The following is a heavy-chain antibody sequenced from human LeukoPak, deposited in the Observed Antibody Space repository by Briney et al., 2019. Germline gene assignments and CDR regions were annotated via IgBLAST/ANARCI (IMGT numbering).Heavy chain of an antibody. D-gene: IGHD2-15*01. J-gene: IGHJ4*02. CDR1: GDSMDTKVYY. Sequence: PSETLSLTCTVSGDSMDTKVYYWDWIRHAPGKGLEWIGTIYYSGSTYYIPSLKSRVTISVDNSKNQFSLKMSSMTAADTAVYYCARAGWYTLDNWGQGTLVTVSS. CDR3: ARAGWYTLDN. CDR2: IYYSGST. V-gene: IGHV4-39*07.